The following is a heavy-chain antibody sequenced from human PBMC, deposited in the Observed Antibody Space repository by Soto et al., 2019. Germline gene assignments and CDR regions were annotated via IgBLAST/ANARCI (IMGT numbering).Heavy chain of an antibody. Sequence: PGEPLKISCRTSGYKFTSSCIALVLQMPGKGLEWMGIIFPSDSDTIYSPSFQGQVTISADRSTSTVFLQWASLKASDTAVYFCARKDKSGYFNWFDPWGQGTLVTFSS. CDR2: IFPSDSDT. CDR3: ARKDKSGYFNWFDP. J-gene: IGHJ5*02. CDR1: GYKFTSSC. V-gene: IGHV5-51*01. D-gene: IGHD3-22*01.